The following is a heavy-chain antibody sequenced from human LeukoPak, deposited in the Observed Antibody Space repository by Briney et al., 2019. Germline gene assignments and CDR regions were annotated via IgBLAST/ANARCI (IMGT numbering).Heavy chain of an antibody. Sequence: SETLSLTCTVSGGSISSYYWSWIRQPPGKGLEWIGYIYYSGSTNYNPSLKSRVTISVDTSKNQFSLKLSSVTAADTAVYYCARVGHDYGDYYFDYWGQGTLATVSS. CDR2: IYYSGST. V-gene: IGHV4-59*01. CDR1: GGSISSYY. J-gene: IGHJ4*02. D-gene: IGHD4-17*01. CDR3: ARVGHDYGDYYFDY.